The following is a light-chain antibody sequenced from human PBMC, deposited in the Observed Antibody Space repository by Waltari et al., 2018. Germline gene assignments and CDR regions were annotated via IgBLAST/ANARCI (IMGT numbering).Light chain of an antibody. CDR3: SSYTTGSAWV. CDR1: IIDVGGYNY. J-gene: IGLJ3*02. CDR2: EVI. V-gene: IGLV2-14*01. Sequence: QSALTQPASVSGSPGQSITISCTGTIIDVGGYNYVSWYQQHPGKAPKLVIYEVINRPAGVSKRLSGSKSGNTASLTISGLQAEDESGYYCSSYTTGSAWVFGGGTKLTVL.